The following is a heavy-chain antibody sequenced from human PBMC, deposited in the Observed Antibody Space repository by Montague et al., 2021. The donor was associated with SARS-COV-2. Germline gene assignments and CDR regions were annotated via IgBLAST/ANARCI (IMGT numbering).Heavy chain of an antibody. CDR3: VRAGGFHNRPPV. Sequence: SETLSLTCAVSGDSIITTDCCSWVRQPPGKELLWFVEIYHGAGTNYNPSLKSRVTMSVDRSKNQVSLELYSVTAADTALYYCVRAGGFHNRPPVWGQGALVIVSS. CDR2: IYHGAGT. V-gene: IGHV4-4*02. J-gene: IGHJ4*02. CDR1: GDSIITTDC. D-gene: IGHD4-23*01.